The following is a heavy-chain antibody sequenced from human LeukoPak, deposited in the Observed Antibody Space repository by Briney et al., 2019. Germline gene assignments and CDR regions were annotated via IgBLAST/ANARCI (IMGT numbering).Heavy chain of an antibody. D-gene: IGHD6-13*01. CDR2: IYYSGST. Sequence: SETLSLTCTVSGGSISSYYWSWIRQPPGKGLEWIGYIYYSGSTNYNPSLKSRVTISVDTSKNQFSLKLSSVTAADTAVYYCARGPRSRLPQQPAGSDYWGQGTLVTVSS. CDR1: GGSISSYY. CDR3: ARGPRSRLPQQPAGSDY. V-gene: IGHV4-59*12. J-gene: IGHJ4*02.